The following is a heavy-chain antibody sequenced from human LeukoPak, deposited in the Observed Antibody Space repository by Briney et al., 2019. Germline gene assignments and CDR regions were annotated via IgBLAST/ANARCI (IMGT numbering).Heavy chain of an antibody. CDR1: GYTFTSYD. CDR2: MNPNNGNT. D-gene: IGHD6-25*01. CDR3: ARLASSGWPLYYYYGMDV. J-gene: IGHJ6*02. Sequence: GASVKVSCKASGYTFTSYDINWVRQATGQGLEWMGWMNPNNGNTGYAQKFQGRVTMTRSTSISTAYMELSSLRSEGTAVYYCARLASSGWPLYYYYGMDVWGQGTTVTVSS. V-gene: IGHV1-8*01.